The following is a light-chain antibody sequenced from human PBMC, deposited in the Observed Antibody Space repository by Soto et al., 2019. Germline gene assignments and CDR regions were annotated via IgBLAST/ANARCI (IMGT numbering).Light chain of an antibody. J-gene: IGKJ4*01. V-gene: IGKV1-5*01. CDR1: QSVSDW. Sequence: DIQMTQSPSTLSASVGYRVTITCRASQSVSDWLAWYQQKPGKAPKLLIYDVSSLESGVPSRFSGSGSGTDFTLTISRLEPEDFAVYYCQQYGSSPLTFGGGTKGDIK. CDR3: QQYGSSPLT. CDR2: DVS.